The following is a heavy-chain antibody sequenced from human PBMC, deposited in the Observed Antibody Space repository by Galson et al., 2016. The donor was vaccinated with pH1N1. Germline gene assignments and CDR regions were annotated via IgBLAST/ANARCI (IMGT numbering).Heavy chain of an antibody. CDR2: ISNSDTT. D-gene: IGHD5-12*01. V-gene: IGHV3-69-1*01. Sequence: QAPGKGLEWISYISNSDTTYNARSVKGRFTISRDNAKRSVYLQMDNLRVEDTAVYYCARAGIVAPGKATPYYYYYYYMDVWGKGTTVTVSS. J-gene: IGHJ6*03. CDR3: ARAGIVAPGKATPYYYYYYYMDV.